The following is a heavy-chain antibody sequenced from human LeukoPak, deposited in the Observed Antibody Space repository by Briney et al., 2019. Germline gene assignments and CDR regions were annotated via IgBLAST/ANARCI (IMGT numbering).Heavy chain of an antibody. V-gene: IGHV3-66*01. J-gene: IGHJ4*02. CDR2: IFSGGGT. D-gene: IGHD5-18*01. Sequence: GGSLRLSCAASGFTVSSNSMNWVRQAPGKGLEWVSVIFSGGGTYYADSVMDRFTISKDNSKNTLYLQMNSLRAEDTAVYYCAKGGGRYSYGYDYFDYWGQGTLVTVSS. CDR3: AKGGGRYSYGYDYFDY. CDR1: GFTVSSNS.